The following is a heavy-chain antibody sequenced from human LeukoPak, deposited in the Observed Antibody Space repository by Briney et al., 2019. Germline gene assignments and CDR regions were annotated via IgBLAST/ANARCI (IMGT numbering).Heavy chain of an antibody. J-gene: IGHJ6*03. CDR2: ISSSSSYI. CDR3: ARDQCSSTSCYPGPYYYYMDV. Sequence: GGSLRLSCAASGFTFSSYSMNWVRQAPGKGLEWVSSISSSSSYIYYADSVKGRFTISRDNAKNSLYLQMNSLRAEDTAVYYCARDQCSSTSCYPGPYYYYMDVWGKGTTVTVFS. D-gene: IGHD2-2*01. V-gene: IGHV3-21*01. CDR1: GFTFSSYS.